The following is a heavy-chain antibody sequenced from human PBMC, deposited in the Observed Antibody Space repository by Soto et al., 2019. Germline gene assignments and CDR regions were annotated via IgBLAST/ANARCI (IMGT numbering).Heavy chain of an antibody. J-gene: IGHJ4*02. CDR1: GDTLSPGGYT. V-gene: IGHV4-30-2*05. Sequence: SETLSLTCDVSGDTLSPGGYTWGWIRQPPGKGLEWIGYIYNSGNTYYNPSLKSRVTISVDSSKNQFSLKMTSVTAADSAVYFCARGYNKWLSPFDYWGQGTLVTVSS. D-gene: IGHD1-20*01. CDR3: ARGYNKWLSPFDY. CDR2: IYNSGNT.